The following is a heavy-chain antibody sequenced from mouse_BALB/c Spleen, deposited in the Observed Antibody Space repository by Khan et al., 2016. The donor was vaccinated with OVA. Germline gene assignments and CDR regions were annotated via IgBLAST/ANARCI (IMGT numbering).Heavy chain of an antibody. CDR2: ISSGGHYT. V-gene: IGHV5-9-3*01. Sequence: EVELVESGEGVVKPGGSLKLSCSASGFTFSSFSMSWVSQTPEKRLEWVATISSGGHYTFYPDSVKGRFTISRDRARNTLYLQMSSLRSEDTAMYYCARSLVDYYAMDYWGQGTSVTVSS. CDR1: GFTFSSFS. CDR3: ARSLVDYYAMDY. J-gene: IGHJ4*01. D-gene: IGHD2-2*01.